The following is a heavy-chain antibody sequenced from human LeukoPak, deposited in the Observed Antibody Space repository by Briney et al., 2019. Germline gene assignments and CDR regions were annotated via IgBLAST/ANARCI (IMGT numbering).Heavy chain of an antibody. CDR3: AREADSSSWSHIDY. CDR1: GGTFSSYA. D-gene: IGHD6-13*01. V-gene: IGHV1-69*05. Sequence: ASVKVSCKASGGTFSSYAISWVRQAPGQGLEWMGGIIPIFGTANYAQKFQGRVTMTRDTSTSTIYMDLNRLRSEDTAVYYSAREADSSSWSHIDYWGQGTLVTVSS. CDR2: IIPIFGTA. J-gene: IGHJ4*02.